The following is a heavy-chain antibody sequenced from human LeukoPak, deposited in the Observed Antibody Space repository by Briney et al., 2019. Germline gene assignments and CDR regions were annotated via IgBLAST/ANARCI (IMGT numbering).Heavy chain of an antibody. CDR2: IHYSGST. CDR1: GGSISSDEYY. J-gene: IGHJ4*02. D-gene: IGHD2/OR15-2a*01. V-gene: IGHV4-31*03. Sequence: SETLSLTCTVSGGSISSDEYYWSWIRQHPGKGLEWIGYIHYSGSTYYNPSLKSRLTISVDTSKNQFSLKLSSVTAADTAVYYCARNLSYWGQGTLVTVSS. CDR3: ARNLSY.